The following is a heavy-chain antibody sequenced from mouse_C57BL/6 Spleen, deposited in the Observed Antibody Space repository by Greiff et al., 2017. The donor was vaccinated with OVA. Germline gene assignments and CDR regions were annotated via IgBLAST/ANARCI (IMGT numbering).Heavy chain of an antibody. Sequence: EVQRVEPGAELVKPGASVKLSCTASGFNFKDYYMHWVKQRTEQGLEWIGRIDPDDGDTKYAPKFQGKATITADTSSNTAYLQLSSLTSEDTAVYYCSRRITTVGAADAMDYWGQGTTVTVSS. CDR3: SRRITTVGAADAMDY. D-gene: IGHD1-1*01. V-gene: IGHV14-2*01. CDR2: IDPDDGDT. CDR1: GFNFKDYY. J-gene: IGHJ4*01.